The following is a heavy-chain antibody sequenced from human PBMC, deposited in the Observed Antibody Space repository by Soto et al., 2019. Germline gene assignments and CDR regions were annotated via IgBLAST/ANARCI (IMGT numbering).Heavy chain of an antibody. J-gene: IGHJ4*02. Sequence: QVQLQESGPGLVKPSQTLSLTCTVSGGSISSGDYYWSWIRQPPGKGLEWIGYIYYSGSTYYNPSLARRVTXSXDXXKNQFSLQLSSGTAADTALYYCARVGGFGATTSDYWGQGTLVTVSS. D-gene: IGHD3-10*01. CDR1: GGSISSGDYY. CDR3: ARVGGFGATTSDY. CDR2: IYYSGST. V-gene: IGHV4-30-4*01.